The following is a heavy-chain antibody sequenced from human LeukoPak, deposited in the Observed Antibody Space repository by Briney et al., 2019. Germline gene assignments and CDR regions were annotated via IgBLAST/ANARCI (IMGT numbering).Heavy chain of an antibody. Sequence: ASVKVSCKASGYTFTSYGISWVRQAPGQGLEWMGWISAYNGNTNYAQKLQGRVTMTTDTSTSTAYMELSSLRSEDTAVYYCAVCCTNGVCSRGDYWGQGTLVTVSS. CDR3: AVCCTNGVCSRGDY. J-gene: IGHJ4*02. CDR1: GYTFTSYG. CDR2: ISAYNGNT. D-gene: IGHD2-8*01. V-gene: IGHV1-18*01.